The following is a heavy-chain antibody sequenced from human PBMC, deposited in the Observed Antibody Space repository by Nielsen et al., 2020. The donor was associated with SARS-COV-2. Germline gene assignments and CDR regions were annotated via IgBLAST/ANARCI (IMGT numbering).Heavy chain of an antibody. Sequence: GESLKISCAASGFTFSSYAMHWVRQAPGKGLEWVAVISYDGSNKYYADSVKGRFTISRDNSKNTLYLQMNSLRAEDTAVYYCARDDRSAVAGSSFDYWGQGTLVTVSS. J-gene: IGHJ4*02. CDR3: ARDDRSAVAGSSFDY. V-gene: IGHV3-30*04. CDR2: ISYDGSNK. CDR1: GFTFSSYA. D-gene: IGHD6-19*01.